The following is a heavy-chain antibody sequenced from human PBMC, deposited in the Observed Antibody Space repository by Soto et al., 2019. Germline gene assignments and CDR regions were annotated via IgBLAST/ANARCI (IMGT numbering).Heavy chain of an antibody. CDR1: GFTFSSYG. D-gene: IGHD4-17*01. V-gene: IGHV3-30*18. J-gene: IGHJ6*02. Sequence: GGSLRLSCAASGFTFSSYGMHWVRQAPGKGLEWVAVISYDGSNKYYADSVKGRFTISRDNSKNTLYLQMNSLRAEDTAVYYCAKDVYDYGDYQGYDYYYGMDVWGQGTTVTVSS. CDR3: AKDVYDYGDYQGYDYYYGMDV. CDR2: ISYDGSNK.